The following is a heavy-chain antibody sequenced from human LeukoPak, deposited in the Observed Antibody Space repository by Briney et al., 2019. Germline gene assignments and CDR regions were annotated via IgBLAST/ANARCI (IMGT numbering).Heavy chain of an antibody. D-gene: IGHD6-13*01. CDR3: ARPIAAAEGSLYAFDI. J-gene: IGHJ3*02. CDR1: GYNFTNYW. CDR2: IYPGDSDT. V-gene: IGHV5-51*01. Sequence: PGESLKISCKGSGYNFTNYWIGWVRQMPGKGLEWMGTIYPGDSDTRYGPSFQGQVTISADKSISTAYLQWNSLRASDTAMYYCARPIAAAEGSLYAFDIWGQGTMVTVSS.